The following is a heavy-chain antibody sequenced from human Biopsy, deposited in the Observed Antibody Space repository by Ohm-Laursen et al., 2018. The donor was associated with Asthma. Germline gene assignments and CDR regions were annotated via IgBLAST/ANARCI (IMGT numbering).Heavy chain of an antibody. CDR3: AGQYGGNSPPLA. Sequence: SLRLSCAAPGFAVSRYHMFWVRQAPGKGLEWVSVIYSGGTSHTADSVRGRFPISRDNSTNTLDLQMNSLRAEDTAVYYCAGQYGGNSPPLAWGQGTLVPVPS. V-gene: IGHV3-66*02. CDR1: GFAVSRYH. CDR2: IYSGGTS. D-gene: IGHD4-23*01. J-gene: IGHJ4*02.